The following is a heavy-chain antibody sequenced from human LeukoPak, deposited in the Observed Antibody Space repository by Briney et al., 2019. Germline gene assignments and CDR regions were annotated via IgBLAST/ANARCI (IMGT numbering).Heavy chain of an antibody. D-gene: IGHD2-15*01. V-gene: IGHV3-64*01. J-gene: IGHJ4*02. CDR1: GFTFSSYA. Sequence: GGSLRLSCAASGFTFSSYAMHWVRQAPGKGLEYVSAISSNGGSTYYANSVKGRFTISRDNSKNTLYLQMNSLRAEDTAVYYCARVPFRGYCSGGSCRPYWGQGTLVTVSS. CDR2: ISSNGGST. CDR3: ARVPFRGYCSGGSCRPY.